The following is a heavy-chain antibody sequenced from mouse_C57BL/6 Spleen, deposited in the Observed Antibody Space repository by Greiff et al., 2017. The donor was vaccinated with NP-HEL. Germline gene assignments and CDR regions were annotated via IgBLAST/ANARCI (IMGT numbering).Heavy chain of an antibody. D-gene: IGHD2-3*01. Sequence: EVMLVESGGGLVKPGGSLKLSCAASGFTFSDYGMHWVRQAPEKGLEWVAYISSGSSTIYYAATVKGRFTISRDNAKNTLFLQMTSLRSEDTAMYYCARPGWLLNWYFDVWGTGTTVTVSS. J-gene: IGHJ1*03. CDR2: ISSGSSTI. V-gene: IGHV5-17*01. CDR1: GFTFSDYG. CDR3: ARPGWLLNWYFDV.